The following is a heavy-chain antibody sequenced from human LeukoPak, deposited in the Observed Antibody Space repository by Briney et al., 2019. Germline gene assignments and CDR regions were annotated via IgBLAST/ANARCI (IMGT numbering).Heavy chain of an antibody. D-gene: IGHD4-17*01. CDR2: IYYSGST. Sequence: SETLFLARTVSGGSISSSSYYWGWIRQPPGKGLEWIGSIYYSGSTYYNPSLKSRVTISVDTSKNQFSLKLSSVTAADTAVYYCARHYLYGDYTPHYFDYWGQGTLVTVSS. CDR3: ARHYLYGDYTPHYFDY. V-gene: IGHV4-39*01. CDR1: GGSISSSSYY. J-gene: IGHJ4*02.